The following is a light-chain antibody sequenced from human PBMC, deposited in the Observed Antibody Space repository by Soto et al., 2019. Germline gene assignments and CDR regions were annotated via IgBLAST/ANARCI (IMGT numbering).Light chain of an antibody. Sequence: DIQITQSPSTLSASVGDRVTITCRASQSISSWLAWYQQKPGKAPKLLIYKASTLKSGVPSRFSGSGSGTDFTLTISSLQPEDFATYYCQQSYSTPPTFGGGTKVDIK. CDR3: QQSYSTPPT. V-gene: IGKV1-5*03. CDR1: QSISSW. CDR2: KAS. J-gene: IGKJ4*01.